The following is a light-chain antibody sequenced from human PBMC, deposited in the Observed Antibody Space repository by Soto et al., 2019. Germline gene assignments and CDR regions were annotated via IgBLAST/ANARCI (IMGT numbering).Light chain of an antibody. Sequence: DIQMTQSPSTLSASVGDTVTITCRASQSISTWLAWYQQKPGEAPKLLIHKASSLQSGVQTRFSGIGSGTDFTRTITSLQPDQFATYNSHQYNFYSRTFGRGSKVEIK. CDR1: QSISTW. CDR3: HQYNFYSRT. J-gene: IGKJ1*01. V-gene: IGKV1-5*03. CDR2: KAS.